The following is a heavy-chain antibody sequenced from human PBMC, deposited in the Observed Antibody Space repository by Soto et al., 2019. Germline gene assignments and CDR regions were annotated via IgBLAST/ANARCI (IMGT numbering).Heavy chain of an antibody. CDR3: ARGEQLYHYYYGMDV. CDR1: GYSFTTHA. Sequence: ASVKVSCKASGYSFTTHAMIWVRQAPGQRPEWMGWINTGNGNTRYSPKFQGRVNITRDTSASTAYMELSSLKSKDTAVYYCARGEQLYHYYYGMDVWGQGSTVTVSS. V-gene: IGHV1-3*04. J-gene: IGHJ6*02. CDR2: INTGNGNT.